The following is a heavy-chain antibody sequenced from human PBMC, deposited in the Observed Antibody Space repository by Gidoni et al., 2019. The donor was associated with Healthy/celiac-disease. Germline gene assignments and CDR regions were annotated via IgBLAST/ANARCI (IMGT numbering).Heavy chain of an antibody. CDR3: ARDGGVLWFGEFQPQFDY. Sequence: QVQLVESGGGLVKPGGSLRLSCAASGFTFSDYYMSWIRQAPGKGLGWVSYISSSSSYTNYADSVKGRFTISRDNAKNSLYLQMNSLRAEDTAVYYCARDGGVLWFGEFQPQFDYWGQGTLVTVSS. V-gene: IGHV3-11*06. CDR2: ISSSSSYT. D-gene: IGHD3-10*01. J-gene: IGHJ4*02. CDR1: GFTFSDYY.